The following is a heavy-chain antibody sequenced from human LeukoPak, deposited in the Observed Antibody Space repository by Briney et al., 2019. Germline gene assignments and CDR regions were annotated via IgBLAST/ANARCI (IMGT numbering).Heavy chain of an antibody. D-gene: IGHD3-22*01. CDR3: TREDSRGKGAFDI. CDR1: GGSISSSSYY. Sequence: SETLSLTCTVSGGSISSSSYYWGWIRQPPGKGLEWIGSIYYSGSTYYNASLKSRVTISVDTSKNQFSLKLSSVTAADTAVYYCTREDSRGKGAFDIWGQGTMVTVSS. CDR2: IYYSGST. V-gene: IGHV4-39*07. J-gene: IGHJ3*02.